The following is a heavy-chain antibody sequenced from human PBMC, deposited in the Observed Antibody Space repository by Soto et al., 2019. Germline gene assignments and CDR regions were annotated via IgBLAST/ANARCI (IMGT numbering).Heavy chain of an antibody. CDR3: VKDGSSGWPYFDDMDV. V-gene: IGHV3-30*18. CDR1: GFTFSSYG. D-gene: IGHD6-19*01. CDR2: ILYDGSKK. Sequence: GGSLSLSCAASGFTFSSYGMHWVRQAPGKGLEWVAVILYDGSKKYYADSVKGRFTISRDNSKNTLYLQMSSLRAEDTALYYCVKDGSSGWPYFDDMDVWGQGTTVTVSS. J-gene: IGHJ6*02.